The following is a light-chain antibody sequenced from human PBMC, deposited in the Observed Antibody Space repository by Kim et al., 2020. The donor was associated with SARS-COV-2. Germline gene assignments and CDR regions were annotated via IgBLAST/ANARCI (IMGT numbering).Light chain of an antibody. CDR1: QNIKNH. CDR2: AAS. CDR3: QQSNSIPLT. Sequence: SASVGDRVTITCRASQNIKNHLNWYQQKPGQAPKVLISAASSLQRGVPSRFSGSGSGTDFTLSITGLQPEDIATYYCQQSNSIPLTFGGGTKVEI. V-gene: IGKV1-39*01. J-gene: IGKJ4*01.